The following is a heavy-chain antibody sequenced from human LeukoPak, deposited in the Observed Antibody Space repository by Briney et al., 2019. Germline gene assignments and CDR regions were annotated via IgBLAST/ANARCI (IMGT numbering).Heavy chain of an antibody. CDR1: GASTSSSF. J-gene: IGHJ4*02. CDR3: ARHFEYSYGYAFDY. CDR2: INYRGET. V-gene: IGHV4-59*08. D-gene: IGHD5-18*01. Sequence: TSETLSLTCTVSGASTSSSFWSWIRQSPGKGLEWIGYINYRGETSQNPSLESRVSMSVDTSKNQISLQLTSVTAADTAVYYCARHFEYSYGYAFDYWGQGTLVTVSS.